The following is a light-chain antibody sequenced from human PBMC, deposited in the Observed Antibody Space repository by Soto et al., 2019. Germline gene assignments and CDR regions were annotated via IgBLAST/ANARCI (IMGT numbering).Light chain of an antibody. V-gene: IGKV3-20*01. CDR2: GAS. J-gene: IGKJ5*01. CDR3: QQYGSSPRDT. CDR1: QSVSSSY. Sequence: EIVLTQSPDTLSLSPGDRATLSFRASQSVSSSYLAWYQQKPGQAPRLLIYGASSRATGIPDRFSGSGSGTDFTLTISRLEPEDFAVYYCQQYGSSPRDTFGQGTRLEIK.